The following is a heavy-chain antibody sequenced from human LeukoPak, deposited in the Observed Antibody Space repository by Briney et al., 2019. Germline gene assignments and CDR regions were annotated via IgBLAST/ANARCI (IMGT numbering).Heavy chain of an antibody. J-gene: IGHJ5*02. CDR3: ASPYSSGWYGLTS. V-gene: IGHV3-53*01. D-gene: IGHD6-19*01. CDR1: GFNASSNY. CDR2: IYSGGST. Sequence: GGSLRLSCAASGFNASSNYMSWVRQAPGKGLEWVSVIYSGGSTYYADSVKGRFSISRDKSKNTLYLQMNSLRAEDTAVYCCASPYSSGWYGLTSWGQGTLVIVSS.